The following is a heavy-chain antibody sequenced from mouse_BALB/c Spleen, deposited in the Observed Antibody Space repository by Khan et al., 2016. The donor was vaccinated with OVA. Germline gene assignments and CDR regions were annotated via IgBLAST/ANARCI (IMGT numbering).Heavy chain of an antibody. CDR1: GYSITSGYY. CDR3: ARSEDYDGWFAY. J-gene: IGHJ3*01. D-gene: IGHD2-4*01. Sequence: VQLKESGPGLVKPSQSLSLTCSVTGYSITSGYYWNWIRQFPGNKLEWMGYISYDGSNNYNPYLKNRISITRDKSKNQFFLKLNSVTTEDTATYYCARSEDYDGWFAYWGQGTLVTVSA. CDR2: ISYDGSN. V-gene: IGHV3-6*02.